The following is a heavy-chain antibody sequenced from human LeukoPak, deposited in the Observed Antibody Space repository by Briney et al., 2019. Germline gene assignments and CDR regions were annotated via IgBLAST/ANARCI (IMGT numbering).Heavy chain of an antibody. CDR2: IRYDGSNK. J-gene: IGHJ4*02. CDR1: GFTFSSYG. Sequence: TGGSLRLSCAASGFTFSSYGMHWVRQAPGKGLEWVAFIRYDGSNKYYADSVKGRFTISRDNSKNTLYLQMNSLRAEDTAVYYCAKCYVMYSSSWYFDYWGQGTLVTVSS. D-gene: IGHD6-13*01. CDR3: AKCYVMYSSSWYFDY. V-gene: IGHV3-30*02.